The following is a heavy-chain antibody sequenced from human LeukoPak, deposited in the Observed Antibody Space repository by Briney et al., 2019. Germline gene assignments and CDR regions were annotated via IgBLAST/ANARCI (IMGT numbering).Heavy chain of an antibody. J-gene: IGHJ4*02. CDR3: ARDLGGAADY. Sequence: GGSLRLSCAVSGFTFTNYWMSWVRQAPGKGLEWVANIKQDGSEKHYVDSVKGRFTISRDNAKNSLYLQMNSLRAEDTAVYYCARDLGGAADYWGQGTLVTVSS. CDR1: GFTFTNYW. CDR2: IKQDGSEK. V-gene: IGHV3-7*01. D-gene: IGHD2-15*01.